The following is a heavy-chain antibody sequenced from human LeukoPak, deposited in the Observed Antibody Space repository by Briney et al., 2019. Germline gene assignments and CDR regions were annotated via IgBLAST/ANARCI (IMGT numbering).Heavy chain of an antibody. V-gene: IGHV3-21*01. Sequence: GGSLRLSCAASGFTFSSYSMNWVRQAPGKGLEWVSSISSSSSYIYYADSVKGLFTISRDNAKNSLYLQMNSLRAEDTAVYYCAGHITMVRGVIIGEDYWGQGTLVTVSS. J-gene: IGHJ4*02. CDR1: GFTFSSYS. CDR2: ISSSSSYI. CDR3: AGHITMVRGVIIGEDY. D-gene: IGHD3-10*01.